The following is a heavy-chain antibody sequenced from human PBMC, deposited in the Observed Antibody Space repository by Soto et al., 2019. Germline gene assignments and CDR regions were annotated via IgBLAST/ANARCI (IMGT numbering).Heavy chain of an antibody. D-gene: IGHD3-3*01. V-gene: IGHV2-5*02. Sequence: QITLKESGPPLMKPTQTLTLTCTFSGFSLDTIGVGVGWIRQPPGKALEWLALIYWDDDDRYSPSLKSRLTVTKDTSRNQVVLTLANVDPVDTATYYCTHCTYDFSSASVYYFDYWGQGTPVTVSS. J-gene: IGHJ4*02. CDR2: IYWDDDD. CDR1: GFSLDTIGVG. CDR3: THCTYDFSSASVYYFDY.